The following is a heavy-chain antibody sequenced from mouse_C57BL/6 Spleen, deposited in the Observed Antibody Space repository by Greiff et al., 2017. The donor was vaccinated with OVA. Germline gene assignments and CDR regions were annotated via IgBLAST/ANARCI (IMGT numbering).Heavy chain of an antibody. Sequence: EVKLLESGGGLVKPGGSLKLSCAASGFTFSDYGMHWVRQAPEKGLEWVAYISSGSSTIYYADTVKGRFTISRDNAKNTLFLQMTSLKSEDTAMYYCARDYYGPRAYWGQGTLVTVSA. CDR2: ISSGSSTI. V-gene: IGHV5-17*03. CDR3: ARDYYGPRAY. CDR1: GFTFSDYG. J-gene: IGHJ3*01. D-gene: IGHD1-2*01.